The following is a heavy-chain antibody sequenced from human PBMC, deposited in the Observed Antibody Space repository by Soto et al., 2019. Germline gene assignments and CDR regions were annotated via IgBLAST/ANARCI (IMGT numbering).Heavy chain of an antibody. CDR2: ISSGSNTI. Sequence: EVQVVESGGDLVQPGGSLRLSCAASGFTFSTYSMNWVRQAPGKGLEWISYISSGSNTIYYADSVRGRFTMSRDNAESSLYLHMDSLRAEDTAVYYCARLVTPARRPRSQIDCWGQGTLVTVSS. V-gene: IGHV3-48*01. CDR3: ARLVTPARRPRSQIDC. CDR1: GFTFSTYS. J-gene: IGHJ4*02. D-gene: IGHD2-2*01.